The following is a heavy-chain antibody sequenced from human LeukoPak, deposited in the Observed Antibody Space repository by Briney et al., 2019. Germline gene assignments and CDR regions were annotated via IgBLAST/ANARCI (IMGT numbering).Heavy chain of an antibody. V-gene: IGHV4-34*01. D-gene: IGHD5-24*01. Sequence: SETPSLTCAVYGGSFSGYYWSWIRQPPGKGLEWIGEINHSGSTNYNPSLKSRVTISVDTSKNQFSLKLSSVTAADTAVYYCARGRRWLQDWGQGTLVTVSS. CDR1: GGSFSGYY. CDR3: ARGRRWLQD. CDR2: INHSGST. J-gene: IGHJ4*02.